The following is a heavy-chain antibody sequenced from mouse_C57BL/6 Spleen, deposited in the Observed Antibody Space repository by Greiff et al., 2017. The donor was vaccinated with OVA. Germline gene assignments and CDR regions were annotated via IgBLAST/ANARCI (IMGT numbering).Heavy chain of an antibody. Sequence: VQLVESGAELVRPGASVTLSCKASGYTFTDYEMHWVKQTPVHGLEWIGAIDPETGGTAYNQKFKGKAILTSDKSSSTAYMELRSLTSEDSAVYYCTRGGIGYWGQGTTLTVSS. CDR1: GYTFTDYE. CDR3: TRGGIGY. J-gene: IGHJ2*01. CDR2: IDPETGGT. V-gene: IGHV1-15*01.